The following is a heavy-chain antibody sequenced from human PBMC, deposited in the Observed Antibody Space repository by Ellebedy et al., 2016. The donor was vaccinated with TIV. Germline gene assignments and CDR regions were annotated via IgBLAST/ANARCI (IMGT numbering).Heavy chain of an antibody. CDR2: IYPDDSDT. CDR1: GYKFTNYW. Sequence: GESLKISXKGSGYKFTNYWIAWVRQMPGKGLEWMGIIYPDDSDTRFSPSFQGQVTMSADKSSSTAYLQWSSLKASDTAMYYCATDWKGPGGWGQGTLVTVSS. J-gene: IGHJ4*02. CDR3: ATDWKGPGG. D-gene: IGHD1-1*01. V-gene: IGHV5-51*01.